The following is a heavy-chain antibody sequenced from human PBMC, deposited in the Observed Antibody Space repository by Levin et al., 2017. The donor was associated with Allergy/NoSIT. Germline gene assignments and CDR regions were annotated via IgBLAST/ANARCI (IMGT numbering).Heavy chain of an antibody. Sequence: GGSLRLSCAASGFTFSSYAIHWVRQAPGKGLEWVAVISYDGGNKFYADSVKGRFTISRDNSKNTLYLQMNSLRAEDTAVYYCAREGEYCSGGSCGFFSYYMDVWGQGTTVTVSS. CDR1: GFTFSSYA. D-gene: IGHD2-15*01. V-gene: IGHV3-30-3*01. CDR2: ISYDGGNK. J-gene: IGHJ6*03. CDR3: AREGEYCSGGSCGFFSYYMDV.